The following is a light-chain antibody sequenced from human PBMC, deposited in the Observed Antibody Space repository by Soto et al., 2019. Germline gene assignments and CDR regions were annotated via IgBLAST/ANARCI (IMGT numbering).Light chain of an antibody. J-gene: IGLJ1*01. CDR2: DVS. Sequence: QSMLTQPASLYGSPGQSITISCTGTISDVGGYNYVSWYQQHPGKAPKLMIYDVSNRPSGVSNRFSGSKSGNTASLTISGLQAEDEADYYCSSYTSSSTYVFGTGTKVTVL. CDR1: ISDVGGYNY. CDR3: SSYTSSSTYV. V-gene: IGLV2-14*03.